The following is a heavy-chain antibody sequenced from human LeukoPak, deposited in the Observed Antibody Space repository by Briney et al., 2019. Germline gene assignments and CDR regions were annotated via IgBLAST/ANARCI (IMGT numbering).Heavy chain of an antibody. V-gene: IGHV4-59*01. J-gene: IGHJ5*02. D-gene: IGHD2-15*01. CDR3: ARSTQRYCSGGTCFPYWFDP. Sequence: SETLSLTCTVSGGSINTYYWSWLRQPPGKGLEWIGYISDSGSASYNSSLKSRVTISIDTSKKQFSLMLSSVTAADTAIYYCARSTQRYCSGGTCFPYWFDPWGRGALVTVSS. CDR2: ISDSGSA. CDR1: GGSINTYY.